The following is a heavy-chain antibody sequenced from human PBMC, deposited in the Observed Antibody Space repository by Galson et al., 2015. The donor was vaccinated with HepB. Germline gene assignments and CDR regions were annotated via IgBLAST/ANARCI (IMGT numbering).Heavy chain of an antibody. CDR1: GFSLSTSGMC. CDR3: ARSSPGSYYFYYYYYGMDV. J-gene: IGHJ6*02. Sequence: PALVKPTQPLTLTCTFSGFSLSTSGMCVSWIRPPPGKALEWLARIDWDDDKYYSTSLKTRLTISKDTSKNQVVLTMTNMDPVDTATYYCARSSPGSYYFYYYYYGMDVWGQGTTVTVSS. V-gene: IGHV2-70*11. D-gene: IGHD1-26*01. CDR2: IDWDDDK.